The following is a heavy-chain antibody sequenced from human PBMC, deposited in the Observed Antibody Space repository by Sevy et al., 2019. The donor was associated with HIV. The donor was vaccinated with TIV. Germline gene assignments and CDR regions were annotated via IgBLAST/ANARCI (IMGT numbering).Heavy chain of an antibody. J-gene: IGHJ4*02. V-gene: IGHV3-74*01. D-gene: IGHD4-4*01. CDR3: ARAPLQYSEDY. Sequence: GGSLRLSCAASGFTFSSYWMHWVRQAPGKGLAWVSRINSDGSSTSYADSVKGRVTISRDNAKNTLYLQMNSLRAEDTAVYYCARAPLQYSEDYWGQGTLVTVSS. CDR1: GFTFSSYW. CDR2: INSDGSST.